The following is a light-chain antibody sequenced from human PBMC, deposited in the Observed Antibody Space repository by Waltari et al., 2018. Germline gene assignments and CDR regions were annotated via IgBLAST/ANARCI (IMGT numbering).Light chain of an antibody. Sequence: EIVLTQFPGTLSLSPGERATLSCRASQSVSSSNLAWNQQKPGQAPRLLLHGATSRATGIPGRFSGVGSGTNFTLIISRLEPEDFAVYYCQQYGSSPITFGQGTRLEIK. CDR1: QSVSSSN. CDR3: QQYGSSPIT. CDR2: GAT. V-gene: IGKV3-20*01. J-gene: IGKJ5*01.